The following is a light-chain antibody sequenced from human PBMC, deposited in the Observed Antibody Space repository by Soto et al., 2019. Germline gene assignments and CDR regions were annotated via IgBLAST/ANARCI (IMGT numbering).Light chain of an antibody. Sequence: GDRVTITCRASQDISNYLAWYLQKPGEAPKFLIYATSTLQSGVPSRFSGSGSGTQFTLTISSLQPEDSATYYCQHYLNYPITFGQGTRLEIK. CDR3: QHYLNYPIT. J-gene: IGKJ5*01. CDR2: ATS. V-gene: IGKV1-9*01. CDR1: QDISNY.